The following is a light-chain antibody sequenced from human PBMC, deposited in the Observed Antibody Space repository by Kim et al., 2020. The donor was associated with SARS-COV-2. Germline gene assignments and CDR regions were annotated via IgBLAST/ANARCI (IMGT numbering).Light chain of an antibody. CDR3: QQYYDNPRT. J-gene: IGKJ1*01. CDR2: WAS. V-gene: IGKV4-1*01. Sequence: ATINCKSSQSVLYDSNNMNYLAWYQQKPGQPPKLLIYWASTRKSGVPDRFSGSGSGTDFTLTISSLQAEDVAVYYCQQYYDNPRTFGQGTKVDIK. CDR1: QSVLYDSNNMNY.